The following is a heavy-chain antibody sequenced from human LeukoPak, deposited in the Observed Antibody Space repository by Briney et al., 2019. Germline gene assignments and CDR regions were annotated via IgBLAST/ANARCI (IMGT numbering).Heavy chain of an antibody. CDR3: ARGAVAAAGTDYYYVDV. J-gene: IGHJ6*03. Sequence: ASVKVSCKASGYTFTNYGISWVRQAPGQGPEWMGWISTYNGNTNYAQKLQDRVTMTTDTSTSTAYMELRSLRSDDTAVYYCARGAVAAAGTDYYYVDVWGKGTTVTVSS. D-gene: IGHD6-13*01. V-gene: IGHV1-18*01. CDR1: GYTFTNYG. CDR2: ISTYNGNT.